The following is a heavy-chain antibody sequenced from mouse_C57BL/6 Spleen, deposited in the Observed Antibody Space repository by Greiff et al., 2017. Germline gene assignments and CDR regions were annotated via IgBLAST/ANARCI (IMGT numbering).Heavy chain of an antibody. CDR2: IDPSDSYT. CDR3: ARSRGTGYFDV. J-gene: IGHJ1*03. Sequence: QVQLQQPGAELVMPGASVKLSCKASGYTFTSYWMHWVKQRPGQGLEWIGEIDPSDSYTNYNQKFKGKSTLTVDKSSSTAYMQRSSLTSEDSAVYYCARSRGTGYFDVWGTGTTVTVSS. V-gene: IGHV1-69*01. CDR1: GYTFTSYW. D-gene: IGHD3-3*01.